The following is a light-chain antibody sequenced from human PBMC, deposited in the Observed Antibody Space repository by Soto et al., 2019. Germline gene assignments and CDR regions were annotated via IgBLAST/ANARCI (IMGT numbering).Light chain of an antibody. CDR3: SASAGSSTL. J-gene: IGLJ2*01. Sequence: QSVLTQPPSASGSPGQSVTISCTGTSSDVGRYNYVSWYQQHPGKAPKLMIYEVNKRPSGVPDRFSGSKSGNTASLTVSGLRAEDEADYYCSASAGSSTLFGGGTKLTVL. V-gene: IGLV2-8*01. CDR1: SSDVGRYNY. CDR2: EVN.